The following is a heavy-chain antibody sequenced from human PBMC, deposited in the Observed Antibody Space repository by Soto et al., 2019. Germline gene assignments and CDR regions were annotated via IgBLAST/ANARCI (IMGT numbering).Heavy chain of an antibody. V-gene: IGHV1-46*01. CDR2: INHNGGST. D-gene: IGHD1-26*01. J-gene: IGHJ5*02. CDR1: GDTFTSYY. CDR3: ARSSGGVYGIIIVGTNWFAP. Sequence: VRLVQSGAEVKAPGASVTVSCKAPGDTFTSYYMHWVRQAPGHGLEWLGVINHNGGSTRFAQKFQGRVTMTRYTSKSTVNMELSGLTAEDTAVYDCARSSGGVYGIIIVGTNWFAPWGQVTLVTVSS.